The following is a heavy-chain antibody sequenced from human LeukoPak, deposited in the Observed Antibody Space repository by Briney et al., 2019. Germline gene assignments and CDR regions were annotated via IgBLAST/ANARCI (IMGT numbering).Heavy chain of an antibody. CDR1: GFTFSDYA. CDR2: ISHDGSNE. V-gene: IGHV3-30-3*01. Sequence: GRSLRLSCVASGFTFSDYAMHWVRQAPGKGLEWVAVISHDGSNEYYIDSVKGRFTISRDNAKNSLYLQMNSLRAEDTAVYYCATIAAASDFDYWGQGTLVTVSS. CDR3: ATIAAASDFDY. D-gene: IGHD6-13*01. J-gene: IGHJ4*02.